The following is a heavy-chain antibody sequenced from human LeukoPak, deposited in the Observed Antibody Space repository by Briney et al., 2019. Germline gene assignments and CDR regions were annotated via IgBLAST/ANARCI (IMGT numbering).Heavy chain of an antibody. D-gene: IGHD5-24*01. V-gene: IGHV5-51*01. CDR1: GYSFTSYW. CDR2: IYCGDSDT. J-gene: IGHJ3*02. CDR3: ARRDGHNFGAFDI. Sequence: GESLNISCNGSGYSFTSYWIGWVRQMPGKGLEWMGIIYCGDSDTTYSPSFQGQVIISVDKSISTAYLQWSSLKASDSAMYYCARRDGHNFGAFDIWGQGTMVTVSS.